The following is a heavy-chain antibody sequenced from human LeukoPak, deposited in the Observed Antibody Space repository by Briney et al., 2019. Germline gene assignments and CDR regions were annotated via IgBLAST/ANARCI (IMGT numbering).Heavy chain of an antibody. CDR1: GFTFSAYA. CDR2: ISNNGGSS. CDR3: VKITSVTGGDC. V-gene: IGHV3-64D*09. Sequence: GGSLRLSCSASGFTFSAYAMYWVRQAPGKGLEYVSGISNNGGSSFYADSVKGRFTISRDNSKNTLYLQMSSLRAEDTAVYYCVKITSVTGGDCWGQGTLVTVSS. J-gene: IGHJ4*02. D-gene: IGHD1-1*01.